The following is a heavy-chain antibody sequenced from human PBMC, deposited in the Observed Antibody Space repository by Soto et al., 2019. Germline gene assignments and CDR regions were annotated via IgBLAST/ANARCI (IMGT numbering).Heavy chain of an antibody. J-gene: IGHJ6*03. CDR1: CGSFNGYY. CDR3: ARSQYYGSGSYLYYYYYMDV. Sequence: SETLCLTCAVYCGSFNGYYWIWIRQPPGKGLEWIGESNHSGSTNYNPSLKSRVTISVDTSKNQFSLKLSFVTAADTAVYYFARSQYYGSGSYLYYYYYMDVWGKGTRVTVS. D-gene: IGHD3-10*01. CDR2: SNHSGST. V-gene: IGHV4-34*01.